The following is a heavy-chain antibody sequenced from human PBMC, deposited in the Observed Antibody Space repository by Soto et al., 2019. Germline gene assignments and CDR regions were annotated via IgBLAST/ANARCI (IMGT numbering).Heavy chain of an antibody. D-gene: IGHD3-10*01. CDR2: IYYSGST. CDR1: GGSISSYY. J-gene: IGHJ4*02. Sequence: SETLSLTCTVSGGSISSYYWSWIRQPPGKGLEWIGYIYYSGSTNYNPSLKSRVTISVDTSKNQFSLKLSSVTAADTAVYYCATLYGSGSYPDYWGQGTLVTVSS. CDR3: ATLYGSGSYPDY. V-gene: IGHV4-59*08.